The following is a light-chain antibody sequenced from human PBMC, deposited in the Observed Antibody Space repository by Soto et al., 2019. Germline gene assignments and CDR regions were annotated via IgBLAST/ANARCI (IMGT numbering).Light chain of an antibody. Sequence: QSVLTQPASVSGSPGQSITISCPGTSSDVGSYNLVSWCQQHPGKAPKLMIYEGTKRPSGVSDRFSGSRSGNTASLTISGLQAEDEADYYCCSYASSSTYVFGTGTKVTVL. CDR1: SSDVGSYNL. CDR2: EGT. J-gene: IGLJ1*01. CDR3: CSYASSSTYV. V-gene: IGLV2-23*01.